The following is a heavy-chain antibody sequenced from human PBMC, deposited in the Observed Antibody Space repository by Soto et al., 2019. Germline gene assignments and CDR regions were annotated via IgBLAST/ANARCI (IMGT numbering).Heavy chain of an antibody. CDR1: GGNFTSYS. D-gene: IGHD6-13*01. CDR2: IVPLFGTT. V-gene: IGHV1-69*01. CDR3: AKASGSSWYNWFYP. Sequence: QVKLVKSGAEVKKPGSSVSVSCKASGGNFTSYSLSWVRQAPGPGLEFMGGIVPLFGTTNFAHRFRVRVTVTADESTSTVYMEMSSLRSEDTAVYYCAKASGSSWYNWFYPWGQGTLVTVST. J-gene: IGHJ5*02.